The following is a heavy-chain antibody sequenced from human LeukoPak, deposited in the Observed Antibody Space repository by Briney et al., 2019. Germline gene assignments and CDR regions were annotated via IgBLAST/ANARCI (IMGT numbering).Heavy chain of an antibody. J-gene: IGHJ4*02. CDR2: ISSSSSYI. Sequence: GGSLRLSCAASGFTFSSYGMHWVRQAPGKGLEWVSFISSSSSYIYYADSVKGRFTISRDNAKNSLYLQMNSLRAEDTAVYYCARGSSTWYYFDYWGQGTLVTVSS. CDR1: GFTFSSYG. CDR3: ARGSSTWYYFDY. D-gene: IGHD6-13*01. V-gene: IGHV3-21*01.